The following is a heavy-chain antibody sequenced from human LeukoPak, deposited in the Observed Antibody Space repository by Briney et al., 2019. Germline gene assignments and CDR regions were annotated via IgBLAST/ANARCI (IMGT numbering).Heavy chain of an antibody. D-gene: IGHD6-13*01. Sequence: SGPALVKPTQTLTLTCTFSGFSLSTSGMCVSWIRQPPGKALEWLARIDWDDDKYYGTSLKTRLTISKDTSKNQVVLTMTNMDPVDTATYYCARTSSSSNWFDPWGQGTLVTVSS. CDR1: GFSLSTSGMC. V-gene: IGHV2-70*11. J-gene: IGHJ5*02. CDR3: ARTSSSSNWFDP. CDR2: IDWDDDK.